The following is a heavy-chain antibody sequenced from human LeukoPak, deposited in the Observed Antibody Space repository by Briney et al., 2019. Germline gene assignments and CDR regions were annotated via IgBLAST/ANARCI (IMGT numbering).Heavy chain of an antibody. V-gene: IGHV3-53*01. CDR3: ARGSGYNYGFPDY. D-gene: IGHD5-18*01. J-gene: IGHJ4*02. Sequence: GGSLRLSCAASGFTVNNNYMSWVRQAPGKGLEWVSVIYSGDITYYADSVKGRFTISRDNSKNTLYLQMNSLRAEDTAVYYCARGSGYNYGFPDYWGQGTLVTVSS. CDR2: IYSGDIT. CDR1: GFTVNNNY.